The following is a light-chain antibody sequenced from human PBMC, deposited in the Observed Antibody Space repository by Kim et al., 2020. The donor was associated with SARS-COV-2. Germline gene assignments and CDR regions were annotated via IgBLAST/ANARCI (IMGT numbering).Light chain of an antibody. Sequence: QRVTSAGTGNSSNIGAGYDVHWYQQLPGTAPKLLIYGSSNRPSGVPDRISGSNSVTSASLAITGLQAEDEADYYCQSYDSSLSVWVFGGGTQLTVL. V-gene: IGLV1-40*01. CDR1: SSNIGAGYD. CDR3: QSYDSSLSVWV. CDR2: GSS. J-gene: IGLJ2*01.